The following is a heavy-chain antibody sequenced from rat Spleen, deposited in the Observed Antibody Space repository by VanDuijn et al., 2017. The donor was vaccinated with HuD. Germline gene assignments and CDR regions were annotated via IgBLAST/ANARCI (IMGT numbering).Heavy chain of an antibody. J-gene: IGHJ4*01. V-gene: IGHV5-7*01. CDR3: ARHYGGYSEYVMDA. CDR2: IIYDGSRT. Sequence: EVQLVESGGGLVQPRRSLKLSCAASGFTFSDYAMAWVRQAPKKGLEWVATIIYDGSRTYYRDSVKGRFTISRDNAKSTLYLQMDSLRSEDTATYYCARHYGGYSEYVMDAWGQGASVTVSS. D-gene: IGHD1-11*01. CDR1: GFTFSDYA.